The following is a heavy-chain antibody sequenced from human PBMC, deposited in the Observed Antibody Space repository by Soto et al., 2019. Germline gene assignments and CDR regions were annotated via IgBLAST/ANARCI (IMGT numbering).Heavy chain of an antibody. CDR2: INPSGGST. CDR3: ARDQAGADAPEVFNI. J-gene: IGHJ3*02. Sequence: ASVKVSCKASGYTFTSYYMHWVRQASGQGLEWMGIINPSGGSTSYAQKFQGRVTMTRDTSTSTVYMELSSLRSEDTAVYYCARDQAGADAPEVFNIGGQGKMVTVPS. V-gene: IGHV1-46*01. D-gene: IGHD6-19*01. CDR1: GYTFTSYY.